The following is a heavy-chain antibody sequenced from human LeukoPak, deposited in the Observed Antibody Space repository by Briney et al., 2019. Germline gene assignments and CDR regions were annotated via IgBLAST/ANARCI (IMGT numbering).Heavy chain of an antibody. V-gene: IGHV4-39*07. D-gene: IGHD3-10*01. CDR1: GGSISSSSYY. CDR2: IYYSGST. Sequence: SETLSLTCTVSGGSISSSSYYWGWIRQPPGKGLEWIGSIYYSGSTYYNPSLKSRVTISVDTSKNQFSLKLSSVTAADTAVYYCARGDYYGSGSLYWGQGTLVTVSS. J-gene: IGHJ4*02. CDR3: ARGDYYGSGSLY.